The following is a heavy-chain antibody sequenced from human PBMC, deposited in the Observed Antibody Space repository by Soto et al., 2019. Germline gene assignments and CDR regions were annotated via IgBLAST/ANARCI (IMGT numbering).Heavy chain of an antibody. D-gene: IGHD6-19*01. CDR3: ARQSSGWYGEYYFDY. V-gene: IGHV3-48*03. Sequence: EVQLVESGGGLVQPGGSLRLSCAASGFTFSSYEMNWVRQAPGKGLEWVSYISSSGSTIYYADSVKGRFTISRDNAKNSLYLQMNSLRAEDTAVYYCARQSSGWYGEYYFDYWGQGTLVTVSS. CDR1: GFTFSSYE. J-gene: IGHJ4*02. CDR2: ISSSGSTI.